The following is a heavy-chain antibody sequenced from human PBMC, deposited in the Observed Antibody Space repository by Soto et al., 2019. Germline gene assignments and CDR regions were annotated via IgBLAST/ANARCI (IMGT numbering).Heavy chain of an antibody. CDR2: ISSSSSYI. Sequence: EVQLVESGGGLVKPGGSLRLSCAASGFTFSSYSMNWVRQAPGKGLEWVSSISSSSSYIYYADSVKGRFTISRDNAKNSLYLQMNSLRAEDTAVYYCARDPSSSRFNFDYWGQGTLVTVSS. V-gene: IGHV3-21*01. J-gene: IGHJ4*02. D-gene: IGHD6-13*01. CDR3: ARDPSSSRFNFDY. CDR1: GFTFSSYS.